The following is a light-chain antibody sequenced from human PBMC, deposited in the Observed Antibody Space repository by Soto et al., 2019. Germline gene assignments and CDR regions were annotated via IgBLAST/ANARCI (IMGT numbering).Light chain of an antibody. V-gene: IGLV2-14*01. J-gene: IGLJ1*01. CDR3: NSYTSKSTGV. Sequence: QAASVSGSPGQSITISCTGTSSDVGGYNYVSWYQQHPGKAPKLIIYELINRPSGVSNRFSGSKSGNTASLTISGLQAEDEADYYCNSYTSKSTGVFGTGTKLTVL. CDR1: SSDVGGYNY. CDR2: ELI.